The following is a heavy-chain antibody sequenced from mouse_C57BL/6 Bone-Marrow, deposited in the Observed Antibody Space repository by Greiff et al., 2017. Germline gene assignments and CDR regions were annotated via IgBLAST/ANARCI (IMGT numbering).Heavy chain of an antibody. V-gene: IGHV1-85*01. D-gene: IGHD1-1*01. J-gene: IGHJ1*03. Sequence: LVESGPELVKPGASVKLSCKASGYTFTSYDINWVKQRPGQGLEWIGWIYPRDGSTQYNEKFKDKATLTVDTSSSTAYMELHSLTSEDSAVYFCARLEFDGSSGDWYFDVWGTGTTVTVSS. CDR2: IYPRDGST. CDR1: GYTFTSYD. CDR3: ARLEFDGSSGDWYFDV.